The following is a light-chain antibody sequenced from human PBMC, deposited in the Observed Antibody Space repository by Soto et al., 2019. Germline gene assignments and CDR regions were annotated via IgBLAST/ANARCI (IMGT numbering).Light chain of an antibody. V-gene: IGKV1-27*01. CDR1: QGIIDY. J-gene: IGKJ1*01. Sequence: DVQMTQSPSSLSASVGDRVTITCRASQGIIDYLAWYQQKPGKAPNLLIYAASTLHSGVPSRFSGSGSGTXXXXXXXXXXXXDXGXXYXQKYNTAPQTFGPGTKVEIK. CDR2: AAS. CDR3: QKYNTAPQT.